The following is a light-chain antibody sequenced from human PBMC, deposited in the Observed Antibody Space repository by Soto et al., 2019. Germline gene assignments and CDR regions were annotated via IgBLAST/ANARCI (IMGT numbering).Light chain of an antibody. J-gene: IGLJ1*01. CDR3: AAWDDSLTDYV. V-gene: IGLV1-44*01. CDR1: SSNIGRNT. CDR2: SNN. Sequence: QSVLTQAPSASETPGQRVTISCSGGSSNIGRNTVNWYQQLPGTATKLLIYSNNRRPSGVPDRFSGSKSGTSASLAISGLQSEDEADYYCAAWDDSLTDYVFGTGTKLTVL.